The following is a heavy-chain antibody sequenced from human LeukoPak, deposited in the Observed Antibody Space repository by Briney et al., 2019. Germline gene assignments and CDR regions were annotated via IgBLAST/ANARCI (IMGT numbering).Heavy chain of an antibody. CDR2: IYPGDSDT. D-gene: IGHD2-15*01. Sequence: GESLKTSCKGSGYSFTSYWIGWVRQMPGKGLEWMGIIYPGDSDTRYSPSFQGQVTISADKSISTAYLQWSSLKASDTAMYYCARQYCSGGSCYPNAFDIWGQGTMVTVSS. CDR3: ARQYCSGGSCYPNAFDI. V-gene: IGHV5-51*01. J-gene: IGHJ3*02. CDR1: GYSFTSYW.